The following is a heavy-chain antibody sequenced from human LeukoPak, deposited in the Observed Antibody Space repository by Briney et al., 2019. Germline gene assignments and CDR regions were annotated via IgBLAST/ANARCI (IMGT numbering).Heavy chain of an antibody. Sequence: PSETLSLTCTVSGGSISSSSYYWGWIRQPPGKGLEWIGSIYYSGSTYYNPSLKSRVTISVDTSKNQFSLKLSSVTAADTAVYYCARHQGGEGQLVLLWFDPWGQGTLVTVSS. J-gene: IGHJ5*02. CDR2: IYYSGST. D-gene: IGHD6-13*01. V-gene: IGHV4-39*01. CDR3: ARHQGGEGQLVLLWFDP. CDR1: GGSISSSSYY.